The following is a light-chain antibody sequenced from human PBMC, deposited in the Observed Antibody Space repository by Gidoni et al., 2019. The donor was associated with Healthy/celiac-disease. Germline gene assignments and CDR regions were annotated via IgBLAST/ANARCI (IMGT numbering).Light chain of an antibody. Sequence: QSVLTQPPSVSGAPGQRVTISCTGSSSNSGAGYDVHWYQQLPGTAPKLLIYGNSNRPSGVPDRFSCSKSGTSASLAITGLQAEDEADYYCQSYDSSLSVVFGGGTKLTVL. CDR3: QSYDSSLSVV. V-gene: IGLV1-40*01. J-gene: IGLJ2*01. CDR2: GNS. CDR1: SSNSGAGYD.